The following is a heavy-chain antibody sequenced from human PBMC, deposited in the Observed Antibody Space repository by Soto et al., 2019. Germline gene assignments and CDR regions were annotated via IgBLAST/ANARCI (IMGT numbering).Heavy chain of an antibody. D-gene: IGHD6-19*01. CDR3: ARQADREVWFDP. Sequence: SETLSLTCTVSGGSISSYYWSWIRQPPGKGLEWIGYIYYSGSTNYNPSLKSRVTISVDTSKNQFSLKLSSVTAADTAVYYCARQADREVWFDPWGQGTLVTVSS. V-gene: IGHV4-59*08. CDR2: IYYSGST. CDR1: GGSISSYY. J-gene: IGHJ5*02.